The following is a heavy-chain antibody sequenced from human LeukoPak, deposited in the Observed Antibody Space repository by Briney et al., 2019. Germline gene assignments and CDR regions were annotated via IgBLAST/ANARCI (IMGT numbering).Heavy chain of an antibody. CDR3: AKDPGIAVAGPGKRYFDY. V-gene: IGHV3-23*01. Sequence: PGGSLRLSCAASGFTFSSYAMSWVRQAPGKGLEWVSAISGSGGSTYYADSVKGRFTISRDNSKNTLYLQMNSLRAEDTAVYYCAKDPGIAVAGPGKRYFDYWGQGTLVTVSS. CDR2: ISGSGGST. CDR1: GFTFSSYA. D-gene: IGHD6-19*01. J-gene: IGHJ4*02.